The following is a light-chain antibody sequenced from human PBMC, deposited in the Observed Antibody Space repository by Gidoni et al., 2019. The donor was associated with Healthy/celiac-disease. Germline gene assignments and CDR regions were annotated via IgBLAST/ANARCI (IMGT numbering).Light chain of an antibody. J-gene: IGKJ1*01. V-gene: IGKV1-39*01. CDR3: QQSYSTPQT. CDR1: QSISSY. CDR2: AAS. Sequence: QMTQSPSSLSASVGDRVTITCRASQSISSYLNWYQQKPGKAPKLLIYAASSLQSGVPSRFSGSGSGTDFTLTISSLQPEDFATYYCQQSYSTPQTFGQGTKVEIK.